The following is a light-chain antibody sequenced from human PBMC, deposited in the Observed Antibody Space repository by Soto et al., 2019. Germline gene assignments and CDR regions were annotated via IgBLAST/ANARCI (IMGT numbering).Light chain of an antibody. Sequence: QSALTQPRSVSGSPGQSVTISCTGTSSDVGRYNYVSWYQHHPGKAPKLMIYGVNERPSGVPDRFSGSRSGTSASLAINGIRSEDDADYYCAAWDDSLSGHVLGTGTKVTVL. CDR1: SSDVGRYNY. V-gene: IGLV2-11*01. J-gene: IGLJ1*01. CDR2: GVN. CDR3: AAWDDSLSGHV.